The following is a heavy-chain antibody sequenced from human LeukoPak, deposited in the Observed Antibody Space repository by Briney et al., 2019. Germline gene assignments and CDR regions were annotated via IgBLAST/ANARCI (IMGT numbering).Heavy chain of an antibody. D-gene: IGHD2-2*01. J-gene: IGHJ5*02. CDR2: IYYSGST. Sequence: SETLSLTCIVSGGSISSRSYYWDWIRQPPGKGLEWIGHIYYSGSTKYNPSLKSRVTISADTSKNQFSLKLNSVTAADTAVYYCARGAENQLLTWFDPWGQGTLVTVSS. V-gene: IGHV4-61*05. CDR3: ARGAENQLLTWFDP. CDR1: GGSISSRSYY.